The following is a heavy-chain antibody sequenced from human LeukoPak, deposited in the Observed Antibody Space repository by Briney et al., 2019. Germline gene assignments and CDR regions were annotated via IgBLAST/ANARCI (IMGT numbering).Heavy chain of an antibody. CDR2: IGWDSGRI. CDR1: GLILNDHA. CDR3: AKESCSTTSCYPERVFDY. V-gene: IGHV3-9*01. Sequence: PGRSLRLSCVGSGLILNDHAMHWVRQVPGKGLEWVSGIGWDSGRIGYADSVRGRFTTSRDNAKNTLYLQMNSLRVEDTAVYYCAKESCSTTSCYPERVFDYWGQGTLVTVSS. D-gene: IGHD2-2*01. J-gene: IGHJ4*02.